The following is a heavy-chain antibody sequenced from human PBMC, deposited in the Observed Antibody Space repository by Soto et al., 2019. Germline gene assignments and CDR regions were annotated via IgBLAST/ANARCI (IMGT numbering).Heavy chain of an antibody. CDR2: IYYSGST. CDR1: GGSISSYY. D-gene: IGHD3-22*01. J-gene: IGHJ4*02. V-gene: IGHV4-59*08. Sequence: PSETLSLTCTVSGGSISSYYWSWIRQPPGKGLEWIGYIYYSGSTNYNPSLKSRVTISVDTSKNQFSLKLISVTATDTAVYYCASQHYYDSSGYYVVYWGQGTLVTVSS. CDR3: ASQHYYDSSGYYVVY.